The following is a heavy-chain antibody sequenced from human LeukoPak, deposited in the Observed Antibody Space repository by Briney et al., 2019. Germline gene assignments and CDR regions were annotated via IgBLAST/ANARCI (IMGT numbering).Heavy chain of an antibody. CDR1: GFTFSHYE. D-gene: IGHD3-16*01. CDR2: TSSSNGTI. Sequence: GGSLRLSCAASGFTFSHYEMNWVRQAPGKGLEWISYTSSSNGTIYYADSVKGRFTISRDNAKNSLYLQMNSLRAEDTAVYYCAGTDYNYVWGSYPYPSDAYYHYMDVWGKGTTVTISS. CDR3: AGTDYNYVWGSYPYPSDAYYHYMDV. V-gene: IGHV3-48*03. J-gene: IGHJ6*03.